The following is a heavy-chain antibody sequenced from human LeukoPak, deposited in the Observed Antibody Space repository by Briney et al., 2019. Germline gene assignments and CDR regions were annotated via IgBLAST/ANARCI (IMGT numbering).Heavy chain of an antibody. Sequence: PGGSLRLSCAASGFTLSNSWMFWVRQGPGKGLVWVSDINNDGSRISYADSVKGRFTISRDGAKNTLFLQMNSLRAEDTAVYYCLRGGIPGGFDYWGQGTLLTVSS. CDR3: LRGGIPGGFDY. J-gene: IGHJ4*02. CDR1: GFTLSNSW. CDR2: INNDGSRI. D-gene: IGHD3-16*01. V-gene: IGHV3-74*01.